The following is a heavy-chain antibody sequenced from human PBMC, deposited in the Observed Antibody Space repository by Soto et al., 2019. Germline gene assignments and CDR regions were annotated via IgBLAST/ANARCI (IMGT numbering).Heavy chain of an antibody. CDR3: AKGPPLGVIQWGPLYYFDY. Sequence: GGSLRLSCAASGFTFSSYGMHWVRQAPGKGLEWVAVISYDGSNKYYADSVKGRFTISRDNSKNTLYLQMNSLRAEDTDVYYCAKGPPLGVIQWGPLYYFDYWGQGTLVTVSS. CDR1: GFTFSSYG. V-gene: IGHV3-30*18. J-gene: IGHJ4*02. CDR2: ISYDGSNK. D-gene: IGHD1-26*01.